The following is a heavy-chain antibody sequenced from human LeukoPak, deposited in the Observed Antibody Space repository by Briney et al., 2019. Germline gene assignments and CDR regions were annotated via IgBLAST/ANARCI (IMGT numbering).Heavy chain of an antibody. J-gene: IGHJ4*02. V-gene: IGHV4-59*08. CDR1: GGSISSYY. D-gene: IGHD3-10*01. CDR2: IYYSGST. CDR3: AVLLWSRGGGY. Sequence: SETLSLTCTVSGGSISSYYWSWIRQPPGKGLEWIGYIYYSGSTNYNPSLKSRVTISVDTSKNQFSLKLSSVTAADTAVYYCAVLLWSRGGGYWGQGTLVTVSS.